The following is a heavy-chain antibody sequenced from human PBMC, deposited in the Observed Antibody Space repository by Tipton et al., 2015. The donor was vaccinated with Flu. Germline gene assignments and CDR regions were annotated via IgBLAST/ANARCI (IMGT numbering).Heavy chain of an antibody. CDR3: ARDKGAGTYTFDV. V-gene: IGHV1-46*01. Sequence: QSGPEVKKPGASVKVSCKASGYTFTSYNMHWVRQAPGQGLEWMGIIYPAGGGISYAQKFQGRVIMTRDRSTGTLHMEPSSLRPDDTAMYYCARDKGAGTYTFDVWGQGTMITVSA. CDR2: IYPAGGGI. CDR1: GYTFTSYN. D-gene: IGHD1-1*01. J-gene: IGHJ3*01.